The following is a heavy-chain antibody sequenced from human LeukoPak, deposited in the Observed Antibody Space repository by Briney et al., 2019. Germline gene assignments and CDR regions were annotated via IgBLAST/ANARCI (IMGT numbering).Heavy chain of an antibody. Sequence: GASVKVSCKASGDTFTSYYMHWVRQAPGQGLEWMGIINPSGGSTSYAQKFQGRVTMTRDTSTSTVYMELSSLRSEDTAVYYCARAGELGVGATTEDYYGMDVWGQGTTVTVSS. CDR1: GDTFTSYY. CDR3: ARAGELGVGATTEDYYGMDV. J-gene: IGHJ6*02. CDR2: INPSGGST. V-gene: IGHV1-46*01. D-gene: IGHD1-26*01.